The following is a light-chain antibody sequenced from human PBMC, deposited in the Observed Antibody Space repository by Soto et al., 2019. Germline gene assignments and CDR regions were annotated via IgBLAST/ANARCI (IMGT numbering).Light chain of an antibody. J-gene: IGKJ1*01. CDR2: IAS. CDR1: QSVSSNH. Sequence: EIVLTQSPGTLSLSPGERATLSCRASQSVSSNHLAWYQQKTGQTPRLLIYIASNRAPGIPDRFCGSGSGTHFTLTISRVEPEDFAVYYCQQYDSSPWTFGQGTKVEIK. V-gene: IGKV3-20*01. CDR3: QQYDSSPWT.